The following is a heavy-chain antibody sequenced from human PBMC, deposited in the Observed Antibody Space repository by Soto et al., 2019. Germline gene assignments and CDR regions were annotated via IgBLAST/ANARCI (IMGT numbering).Heavy chain of an antibody. Sequence: PGGSRRLSGASSGFTFSSYGMHGVRQAPGKGLEWVAVIWYDGSNKYYADSVKGRFTISRDNSKNTLYLQMNSLRAEDTAVYYCARDPGVGSFNYYYMDVWGKGT. D-gene: IGHD6-13*01. CDR1: GFTFSSYG. V-gene: IGHV3-33*01. CDR3: ARDPGVGSFNYYYMDV. CDR2: IWYDGSNK. J-gene: IGHJ6*03.